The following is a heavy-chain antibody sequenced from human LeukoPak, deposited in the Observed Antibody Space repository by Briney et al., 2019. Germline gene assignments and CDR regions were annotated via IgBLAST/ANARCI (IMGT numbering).Heavy chain of an antibody. J-gene: IGHJ6*02. CDR3: ARGTSEPTPGDDYYYGMDV. Sequence: SSVKVSCQASRGTFSRYAISWVRQPPGKGLAWMGGIIPIFGTANYAQKFQGRVTITADEATSTAYMELSSLRSEDTAVYYCARGTSEPTPGDDYYYGMDVWGQGTTVTVSS. D-gene: IGHD3-10*01. V-gene: IGHV1-69*13. CDR1: RGTFSRYA. CDR2: IIPIFGTA.